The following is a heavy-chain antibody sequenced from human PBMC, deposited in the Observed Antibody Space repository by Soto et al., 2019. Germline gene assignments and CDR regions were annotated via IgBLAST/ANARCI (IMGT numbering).Heavy chain of an antibody. Sequence: PSEILSLTCAVYGGSFSGDYWSWIRQPPGKGLEWIGEINHSGSTNYNPSLKSRVTISVDTSKNQFSLKLSSVTAADTAVYYCARRTNYYGSGSYHYYYGMDVWGQGTTVTVSS. CDR1: GGSFSGDY. D-gene: IGHD3-10*01. J-gene: IGHJ6*02. CDR3: ARRTNYYGSGSYHYYYGMDV. CDR2: INHSGST. V-gene: IGHV4-34*01.